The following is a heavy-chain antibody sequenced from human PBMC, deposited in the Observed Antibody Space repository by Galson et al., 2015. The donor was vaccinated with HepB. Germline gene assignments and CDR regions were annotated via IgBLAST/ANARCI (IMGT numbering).Heavy chain of an antibody. CDR1: GFTFSTYS. V-gene: IGHV3-21*01. J-gene: IGHJ4*02. CDR3: AKSQGVGAYRPFDY. D-gene: IGHD3-16*01. Sequence: SLRLSGAASGFTFSTYSMTWVRQAPGKGLEWVSFISSDSDYIYDADSVKGRFTISRDNAKNSLYLQMNSLRAEDTAVYYCAKSQGVGAYRPFDYWGQGSLVTVSS. CDR2: ISSDSDYI.